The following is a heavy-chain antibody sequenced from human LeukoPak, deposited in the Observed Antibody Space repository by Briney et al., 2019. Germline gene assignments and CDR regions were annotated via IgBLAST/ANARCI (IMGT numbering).Heavy chain of an antibody. J-gene: IGHJ5*02. D-gene: IGHD6-13*01. CDR1: GFTFSSYE. Sequence: PGGSLRLSCAASGFTFSSYEMNWVRQAPGKGLEWVSYISSSGSTIYYADSVKGRFTISRDNAKNSLYLQMNSLRAEDTAVYYCARGLSSWYDWFDPWGQGTLVTVSS. CDR3: ARGLSSWYDWFDP. CDR2: ISSSGSTI. V-gene: IGHV3-48*03.